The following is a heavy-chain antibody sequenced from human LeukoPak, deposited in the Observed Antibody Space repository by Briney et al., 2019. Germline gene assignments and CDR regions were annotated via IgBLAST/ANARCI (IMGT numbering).Heavy chain of an antibody. D-gene: IGHD2-21*02. CDR3: TRMTAGHDY. V-gene: IGHV4-34*01. Sequence: NSSETLSLTCAVSGVSFDDYYWSWVRQTPGKGLEWIGEINHSGYTNDSPSLKSRVTLSIDTSRKQFSLNLRPVTVADTGIYYCTRMTAGHDYWGQGTLVTVSS. J-gene: IGHJ4*02. CDR1: GVSFDDYY. CDR2: INHSGYT.